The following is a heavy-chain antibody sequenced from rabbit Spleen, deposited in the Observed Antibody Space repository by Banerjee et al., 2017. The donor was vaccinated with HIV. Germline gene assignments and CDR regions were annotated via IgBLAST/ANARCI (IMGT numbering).Heavy chain of an antibody. CDR1: GFSFSDSDV. J-gene: IGHJ4*01. Sequence: QAELEASGGRLVPPEASLVLTCTAAGFSFSDSDVLCWVRQAPGKGLVWICCVNAATGKPVCSAWAKGRFTISTTSSTTVTLQMTSLTVADTATYFCARDLDGVIGWNFGWWGPGTLVTVS. CDR2: VNAATGKP. D-gene: IGHD1-1*01. V-gene: IGHV1S45*01. CDR3: ARDLDGVIGWNFGW.